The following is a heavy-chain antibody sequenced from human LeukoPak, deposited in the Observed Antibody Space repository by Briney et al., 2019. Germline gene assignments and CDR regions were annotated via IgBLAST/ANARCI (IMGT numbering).Heavy chain of an antibody. V-gene: IGHV3-21*01. J-gene: IGHJ6*02. Sequence: GGSLRLSCAASGFTFSSYSMNWVRQAPGKGLEWVSSISSSSRYIYYSDSVKGRFTISRDNAKNSLYLQMNSLRAEDTAVYYCARDPKLEQLVPENYYGMDVWGQGTRVSVSS. D-gene: IGHD6-13*01. CDR3: ARDPKLEQLVPENYYGMDV. CDR2: ISSSSRYI. CDR1: GFTFSSYS.